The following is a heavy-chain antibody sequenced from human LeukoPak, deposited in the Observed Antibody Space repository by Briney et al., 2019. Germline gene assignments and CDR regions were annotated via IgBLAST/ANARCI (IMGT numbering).Heavy chain of an antibody. D-gene: IGHD6-13*01. J-gene: IGHJ4*02. V-gene: IGHV4-59*01. Sequence: SETLSLTCTVSGGSISSYYWSWIRQPPGEGLEWIGYIYYSGSTNYNPSLKSRITISVDTSKNEFSLKLSSVTAADTAVYYCARLYSSSLGRVFDYWGQGTLVAVSS. CDR3: ARLYSSSLGRVFDY. CDR2: IYYSGST. CDR1: GGSISSYY.